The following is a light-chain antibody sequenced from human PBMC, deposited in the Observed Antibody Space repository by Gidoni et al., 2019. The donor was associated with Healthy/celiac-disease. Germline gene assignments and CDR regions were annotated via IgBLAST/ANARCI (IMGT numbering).Light chain of an antibody. V-gene: IGKV1-5*03. CDR2: KAS. CDR3: QQYNSYST. CDR1: QSLSSW. J-gene: IGKJ1*01. Sequence: DIQMTQSPSTLSASVGDRVTITCRASQSLSSWLAWYQQKPGKAPKLLIYKASSLESGVPSRFSGSGSGTEFTLTISSLQPDDFATYYCQQYNSYSTFGQXTKVEIK.